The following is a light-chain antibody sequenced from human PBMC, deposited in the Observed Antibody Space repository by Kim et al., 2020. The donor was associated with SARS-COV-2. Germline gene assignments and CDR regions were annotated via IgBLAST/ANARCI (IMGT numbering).Light chain of an antibody. CDR3: HSYDSSLSVWV. Sequence: RVTISCSGTSSNIGAHYDVHWYQQLPGAAPRLLIYNDNIRPSGVPDRFSGSKSDTSASLAITGLQAEDEADYYCHSYDSSLSVWVFGGGTKLTVL. V-gene: IGLV1-40*01. J-gene: IGLJ3*02. CDR2: NDN. CDR1: SSNIGAHYD.